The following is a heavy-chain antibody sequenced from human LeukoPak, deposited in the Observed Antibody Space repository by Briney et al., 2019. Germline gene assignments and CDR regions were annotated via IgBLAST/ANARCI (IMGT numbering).Heavy chain of an antibody. J-gene: IGHJ3*02. CDR3: ARREWFNAFDM. CDR1: GYIFTYTY. Sequence: GASVKVSCKASGYIFTYTYLHWVRQAPGQGLEWMGWINPDSGVTDFAQRFQGRVTMTRDTSINTAYMELSRLRSDDTAVYYCARREWFNAFDMWGQGTIVTVSP. CDR2: INPDSGVT. V-gene: IGHV1-2*02. D-gene: IGHD3-3*01.